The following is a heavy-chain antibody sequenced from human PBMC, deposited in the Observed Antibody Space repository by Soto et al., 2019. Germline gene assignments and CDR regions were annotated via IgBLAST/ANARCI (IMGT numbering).Heavy chain of an antibody. Sequence: GGSLRLSCSVSGFTFSSYAMHWVRQAPGKGLQYVSSISSDGRPTYYADSVKGRFIISRDNSKNTLFLQMSSLRAEDTAVYYCVKDRYVDYWGQGMLVTVSS. J-gene: IGHJ4*02. CDR3: VKDRYVDY. V-gene: IGHV3-64D*06. CDR1: GFTFSSYA. CDR2: ISSDGRPT.